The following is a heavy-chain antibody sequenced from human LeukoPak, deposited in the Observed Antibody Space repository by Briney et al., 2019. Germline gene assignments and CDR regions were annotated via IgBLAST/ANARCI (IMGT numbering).Heavy chain of an antibody. CDR1: GGSISNYY. D-gene: IGHD4-17*01. CDR3: AREDPQTTVPEGMDV. V-gene: IGHV4-59*01. CDR2: IYYSGTT. J-gene: IGHJ6*02. Sequence: PSETLSLTCTVPGGSISNYYWSWIRQSPGKGLEWIGYIYYSGTTNSNPSLKSRVTISVDTSKNQFSLQLRSVTAADTAVYYCAREDPQTTVPEGMDVWGQGTTVIVSS.